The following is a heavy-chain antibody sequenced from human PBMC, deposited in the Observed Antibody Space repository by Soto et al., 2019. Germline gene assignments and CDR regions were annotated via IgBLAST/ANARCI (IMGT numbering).Heavy chain of an antibody. J-gene: IGHJ4*02. CDR1: GYTFTSYY. V-gene: IGHV1-46*01. CDR2: LNPSDGTT. Sequence: QLHLVQSGAEVRKPGASVKVSCQASGYTFTSYYIHWVRQAPGEGLEWMGILNPSDGTTSVAPKFLGRVTMTRDTSTNTVDMELSSLRSEDTAVYYCARDGAYCGGDCFSRFDYWGQGTLVTVSS. CDR3: ARDGAYCGGDCFSRFDY. D-gene: IGHD2-21*02.